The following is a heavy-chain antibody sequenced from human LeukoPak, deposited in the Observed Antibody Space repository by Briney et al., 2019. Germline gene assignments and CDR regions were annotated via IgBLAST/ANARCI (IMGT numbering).Heavy chain of an antibody. CDR3: AKAWGYYGSGSYYHSDY. J-gene: IGHJ4*02. CDR2: IWYDGSNK. CDR1: GFTFSSYG. Sequence: GGSLRLSCAASGFTFSSYGMHWVRQAPGKGLEWVAVIWYDGSNKYYADSVKGRFTISRDNSKNTLYLQMNSLRAEVTAVYYCAKAWGYYGSGSYYHSDYWGQGTLVTVSS. V-gene: IGHV3-33*06. D-gene: IGHD3-10*01.